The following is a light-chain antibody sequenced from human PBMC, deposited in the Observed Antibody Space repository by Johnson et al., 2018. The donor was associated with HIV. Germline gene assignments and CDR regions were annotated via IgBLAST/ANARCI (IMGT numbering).Light chain of an antibody. CDR2: DTD. CDR1: NSNIGNNY. Sequence: QSVLTQPPSVSAAPGQKVTISCSGSNSNIGNNYVSWYQHLPGAAPKLLIYDTDKRPSGIPDRFSGSKSGTSATLAITGLQTGDEADYYCGTWDNSLSAGVFGSGTKVTVL. CDR3: GTWDNSLSAGV. V-gene: IGLV1-51*01. J-gene: IGLJ1*01.